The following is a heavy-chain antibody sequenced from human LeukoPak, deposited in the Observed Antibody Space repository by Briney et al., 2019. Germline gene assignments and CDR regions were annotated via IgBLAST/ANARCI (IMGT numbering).Heavy chain of an antibody. V-gene: IGHV1-69*13. CDR3: ARPLGAVHYYYYYGMDV. CDR2: IIPTFGTA. D-gene: IGHD1-26*01. Sequence: SVKVSCKASGGTFSSYAISWVRQAPGQGLEWMGGIIPTFGTANYAQKFQGRVTITADESTSTAYMELSSLRSEDTAVYYCARPLGAVHYYYYYGMDVWGQGTTVTVSS. J-gene: IGHJ6*02. CDR1: GGTFSSYA.